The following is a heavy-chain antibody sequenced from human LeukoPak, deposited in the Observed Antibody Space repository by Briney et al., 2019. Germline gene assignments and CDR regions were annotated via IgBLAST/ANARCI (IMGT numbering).Heavy chain of an antibody. CDR2: ISTVNGNS. V-gene: IGHV1-18*01. CDR1: VYRFSSSG. Sequence: GASVSVSRKSSVYRFSSSGITWVRQAPGQGPEWMGWISTVNGNSHYAQNFQGRVTLTTDTSTNTAHMELRSLRSDDTAIYYCARVRHSDNWWGAFDIWGQGTMVTVSS. D-gene: IGHD1-1*01. J-gene: IGHJ3*02. CDR3: ARVRHSDNWWGAFDI.